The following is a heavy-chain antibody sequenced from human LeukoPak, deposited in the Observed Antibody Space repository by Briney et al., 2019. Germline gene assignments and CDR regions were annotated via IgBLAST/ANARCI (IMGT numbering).Heavy chain of an antibody. CDR3: ARGTVTTEAFDI. D-gene: IGHD4-17*01. J-gene: IGHJ3*02. Sequence: PGGSLRLSCAASGFTFSSYGMHWVRQAPGKGLEWVAVIWYDGSNKYYADSVKGRFTISRDNSKNTLYLQMNSLRAEDTAVYYCARGTVTTEAFDIWGQGTTVTVSS. CDR1: GFTFSSYG. V-gene: IGHV3-33*01. CDR2: IWYDGSNK.